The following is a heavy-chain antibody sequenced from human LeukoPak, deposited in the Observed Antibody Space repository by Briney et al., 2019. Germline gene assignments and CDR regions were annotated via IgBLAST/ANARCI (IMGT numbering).Heavy chain of an antibody. CDR1: GASISIGSYY. J-gene: IGHJ3*02. CDR3: ARDLVYYGSGRNAFDI. D-gene: IGHD3-10*01. CDR2: FHYSRST. V-gene: IGHV4-61*01. Sequence: SETLSLTCTVSGASISIGSYYWSWIRQPPGKGLEWIGYFHYSRSTNYNPSLKSRVTISVDTSKNQFSLKLSSVTAADTAVYYCARDLVYYGSGRNAFDIWGQGTMVTVSS.